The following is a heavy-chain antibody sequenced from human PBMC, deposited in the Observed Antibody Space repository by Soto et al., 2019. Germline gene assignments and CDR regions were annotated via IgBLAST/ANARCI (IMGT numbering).Heavy chain of an antibody. V-gene: IGHV3-23*01. D-gene: IGHD3-22*01. CDR3: AKAPKSSGYYFRVAPTDY. CDR1: GFTFSSYA. Sequence: PGGSLRLSCAASGFTFSSYAMSWVRQAPGKGLEWVSAISGSGGSTYYADSVKGRFTISRDNSKNTLYLQMNSLRAEDTAVYYCAKAPKSSGYYFRVAPTDYWGQGTLVTVSS. CDR2: ISGSGGST. J-gene: IGHJ4*02.